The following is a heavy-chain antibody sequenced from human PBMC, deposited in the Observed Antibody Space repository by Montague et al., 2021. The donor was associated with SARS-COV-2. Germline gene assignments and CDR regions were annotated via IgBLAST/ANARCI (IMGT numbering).Heavy chain of an antibody. V-gene: IGHV3-30*03. CDR2: ISHDGGNR. CDR3: ARETYDFWSGYYKVGWFDP. CDR1: GFTFRSFG. J-gene: IGHJ5*02. Sequence: SLRLSCSASGFTFRSFGIHWVRQAPGKGLEWVALISHDGGNRFFADSVKGRFTISRDNSKNTLYLQMNSLRAEDTAVYYCARETYDFWSGYYKVGWFDPWGQGTLVTVSS. D-gene: IGHD3-3*01.